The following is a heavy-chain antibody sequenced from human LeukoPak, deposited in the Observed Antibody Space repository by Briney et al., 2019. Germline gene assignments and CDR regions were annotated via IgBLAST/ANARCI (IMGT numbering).Heavy chain of an antibody. CDR2: ISYDGSNK. J-gene: IGHJ4*02. D-gene: IGHD3-10*01. V-gene: IGHV3-30*01. Sequence: GRSLRLSCAASGFTFSSYAMHWVRQAPGKGLEWVAVISYDGSNKYYADSVKGRFTISRDNSKNTLYLQMNRLRAEDTAVYYCASGARAPGYWGQGTLVTVSS. CDR1: GFTFSSYA. CDR3: ASGARAPGY.